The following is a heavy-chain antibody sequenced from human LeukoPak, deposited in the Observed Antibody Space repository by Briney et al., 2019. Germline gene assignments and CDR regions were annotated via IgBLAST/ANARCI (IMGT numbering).Heavy chain of an antibody. CDR1: GYTFTSYD. D-gene: IGHD3-3*01. CDR3: ARGRFWSGYYPFDY. V-gene: IGHV1-8*01. J-gene: IGHJ4*02. Sequence: ASVKVSCKASGYTFTSYDINWVRQATGQGLEWMGWMNPNSGNTGYAQKFQGRVTMTRNTSISTAYMELSSLRSEDTAVYYCARGRFWSGYYPFDYWGQGTLVTVSS. CDR2: MNPNSGNT.